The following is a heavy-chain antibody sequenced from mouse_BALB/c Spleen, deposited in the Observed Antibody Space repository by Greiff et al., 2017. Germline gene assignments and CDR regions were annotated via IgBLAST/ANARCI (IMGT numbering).Heavy chain of an antibody. J-gene: IGHJ4*01. Sequence: VQLQQSGAELVKPGASVKLSCTASGFNIKDTYMHWVKQRPEQGLEWIGRIDPANGNTKYDPKFQGKATITADTSSNTAYLQLSSLTSEDTAVYYCASWDGHYYAMDYWGQGTSVTVSS. CDR1: GFNIKDTY. CDR2: IDPANGNT. V-gene: IGHV14-3*02. CDR3: ASWDGHYYAMDY. D-gene: IGHD4-1*01.